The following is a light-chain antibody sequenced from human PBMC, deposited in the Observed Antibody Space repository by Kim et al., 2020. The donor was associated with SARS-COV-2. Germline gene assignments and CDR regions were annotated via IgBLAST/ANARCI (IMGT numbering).Light chain of an antibody. J-gene: IGLJ3*02. CDR2: HDT. Sequence: SYELTQPPSVSVSPGQTASITCSGDKLEDDFASWYQQKPGQSPVLVIYHDTKRPSGIPERFSGSNSGNTATLTISGTQAMDEADYYCQAWDTNTWVFGGGTQLTVL. CDR1: KLEDDF. CDR3: QAWDTNTWV. V-gene: IGLV3-1*01.